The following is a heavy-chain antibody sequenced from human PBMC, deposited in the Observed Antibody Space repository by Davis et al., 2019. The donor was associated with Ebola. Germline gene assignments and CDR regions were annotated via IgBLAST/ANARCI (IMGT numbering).Heavy chain of an antibody. J-gene: IGHJ5*02. Sequence: PGGSLRLSCVASGFSFSTYSMNWVRQAPGKGLEWVSHISSRSSTIYYADSVKGRFTISRDNAKSSLYLQMNSLRAEDTAVYYCASGLRGYSYGNWFDTWGQGTLVTVSS. V-gene: IGHV3-48*04. D-gene: IGHD5-18*01. CDR2: ISSRSSTI. CDR3: ASGLRGYSYGNWFDT. CDR1: GFSFSTYS.